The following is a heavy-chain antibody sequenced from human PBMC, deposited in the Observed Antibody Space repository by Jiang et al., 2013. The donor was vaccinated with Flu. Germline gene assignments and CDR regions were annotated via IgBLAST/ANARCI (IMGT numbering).Heavy chain of an antibody. Sequence: EWMGIIYPGDSDTRYSPSFQGQVTISADKSISTAYLQWSSLKASDTAMYYCARRGTSLGGDAFDIWGQGTMVTVSS. CDR3: ARRGTSLGGDAFDI. CDR2: IYPGDSDT. J-gene: IGHJ3*02. V-gene: IGHV5-51*01. D-gene: IGHD2-2*01.